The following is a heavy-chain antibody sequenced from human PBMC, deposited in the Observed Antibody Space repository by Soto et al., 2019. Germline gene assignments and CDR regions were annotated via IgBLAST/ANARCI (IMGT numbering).Heavy chain of an antibody. J-gene: IGHJ3*02. CDR2: IKQDGSEK. D-gene: IGHD5-12*01. CDR1: GFTFSSYW. CDR3: ARGIVATDDAFDI. V-gene: IGHV3-7*01. Sequence: GGSLRLSCAASGFTFSSYWMSWVRQAPGKGLEWVANIKQDGSEKYYVDSVKGRFTISRDNAKNSLYLQMNSLRAEDTAVYYCARGIVATDDAFDIWGQGTMVTVSS.